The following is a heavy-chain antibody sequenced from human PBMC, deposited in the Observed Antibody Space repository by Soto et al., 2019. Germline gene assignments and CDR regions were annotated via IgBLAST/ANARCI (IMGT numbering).Heavy chain of an antibody. Sequence: VQLVESGGGVVQPGRSLRLSCAASGFTFSDYAMHWVRQAPGKGLEWVAVVSHDGRNTHYADSVKGRFTISRDSSKNMVSLEMTRLRAEGTAVCSCAKGGRQSLVRSEVNYWGEGARVTVSS. J-gene: IGHJ4*02. CDR2: VSHDGRNT. V-gene: IGHV3-30*18. D-gene: IGHD6-19*01. CDR1: GFTFSDYA. CDR3: AKGGRQSLVRSEVNY.